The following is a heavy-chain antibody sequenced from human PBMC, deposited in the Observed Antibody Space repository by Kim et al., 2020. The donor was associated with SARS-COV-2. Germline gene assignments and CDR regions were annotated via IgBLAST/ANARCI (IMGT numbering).Heavy chain of an antibody. CDR1: GFIFSDHY. D-gene: IGHD4-17*01. CDR2: SRNEARRYTT. V-gene: IGHV3-72*01. CDR3: ARAGTRTAVTTTTYHNMDV. J-gene: IGHJ6*02. Sequence: GGSLRLSCAVSGFIFSDHYLDWVRQVPGKGLEWVARSRNEARRYTTEYAASVRGRFTISRDASKTSLYLQMNSLKTEDTAVYYCARAGTRTAVTTTTYHNMDVWGQGTTVTVSS.